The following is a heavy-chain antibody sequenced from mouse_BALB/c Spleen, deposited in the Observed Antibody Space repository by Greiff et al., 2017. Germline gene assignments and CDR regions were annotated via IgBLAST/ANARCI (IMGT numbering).Heavy chain of an antibody. V-gene: IGHV1-63*02. CDR2: IYPGGGYT. CDR1: GYTFTNYW. Sequence: QVQLKESGAELVRPGTSVKISCKASGYTFTNYWLGWVKQRPGHGLEWIGDIYPGGGYTNYNEKFKGKATLTADTSSSTAYMQLSSLTSEDSAVYFCATPLWMDYWGQGTSVTVSS. J-gene: IGHJ4*01. D-gene: IGHD1-1*02. CDR3: ATPLWMDY.